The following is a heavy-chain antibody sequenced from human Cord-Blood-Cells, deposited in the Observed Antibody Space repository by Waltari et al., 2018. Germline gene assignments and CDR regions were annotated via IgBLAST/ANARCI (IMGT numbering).Heavy chain of an antibody. CDR2: INHSGST. V-gene: IGHV4-34*01. J-gene: IGHJ3*02. CDR3: ARASSLYCSSTSCYDAFDI. D-gene: IGHD2-2*01. CDR1: GGSFSGYY. Sequence: QVQLQQWGAGLLKPSETLSLTCAVYGGSFSGYYWSWIRQPPGKGLEWIGEINHSGSTTYNPSLKSRVTISVDTSKNQFSLKLSSVTAADTAVYYCARASSLYCSSTSCYDAFDIWGQGTMVTVSS.